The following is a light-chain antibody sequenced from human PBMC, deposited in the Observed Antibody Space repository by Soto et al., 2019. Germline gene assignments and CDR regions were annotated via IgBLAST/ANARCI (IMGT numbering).Light chain of an antibody. CDR1: SSDIGGYNF. CDR3: SSFTTSSPLV. V-gene: IGLV2-14*03. Sequence: QSVLTQPASVSGSPGQSITISCTGTSSDIGGYNFVSWYQQHPGKAPKLLIYDVTNRPPGLSDRFSGSKSGNTASLTISGLQAEDEANYYCSSFTTSSPLVFGGGTKLTVL. J-gene: IGLJ3*02. CDR2: DVT.